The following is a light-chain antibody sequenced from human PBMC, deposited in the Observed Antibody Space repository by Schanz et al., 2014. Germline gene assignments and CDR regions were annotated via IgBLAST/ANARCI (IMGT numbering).Light chain of an antibody. Sequence: DIQMTQSPSSLSASVGARVTITCQASQDISNYLNWYQQKPGKAPKVLIYTASTLQSGVPSRFSGSGSGTDFTLTINGLQPEDFATYYCQHSYSTPLTFGPGTKVDIK. J-gene: IGKJ3*01. V-gene: IGKV1-39*01. CDR2: TAS. CDR3: QHSYSTPLT. CDR1: QDISNY.